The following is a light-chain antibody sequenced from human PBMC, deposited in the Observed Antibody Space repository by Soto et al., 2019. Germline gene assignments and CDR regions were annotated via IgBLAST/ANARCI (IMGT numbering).Light chain of an antibody. J-gene: IGKJ5*01. V-gene: IGKV1-12*01. CDR3: QQRSNWPIT. CDR1: QGISSW. CDR2: AAS. Sequence: DIPMSLYPSSLSASVGDRVTITCRSSQGISSWLAWYQQKPGKAPKLLIYAASSLQSGVPSRFSGSGSGTDFTLTISSLEPEDFTVYYCQQRSNWPITFGQGTRLEN.